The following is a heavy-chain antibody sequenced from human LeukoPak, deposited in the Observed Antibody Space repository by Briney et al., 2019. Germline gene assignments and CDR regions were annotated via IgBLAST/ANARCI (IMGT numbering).Heavy chain of an antibody. CDR3: ARAPSEVGGYYPEYFRH. CDR2: IKSDGKT. V-gene: IGHV3-74*01. D-gene: IGHD3-22*01. CDR1: GFTFSRYW. Sequence: GGSLRLSCEASGFTFSRYWMHWVRQAPGKGLVWVSRIKSDGKTNYADSVKGRFTISRDNAKNTVSLQMDSLRAEDMGVYYCARAPSEVGGYYPEYFRHWGQGTLVTVSS. J-gene: IGHJ1*01.